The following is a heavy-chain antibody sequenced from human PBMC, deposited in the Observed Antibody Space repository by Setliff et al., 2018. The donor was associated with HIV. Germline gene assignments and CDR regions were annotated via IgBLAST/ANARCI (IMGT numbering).Heavy chain of an antibody. J-gene: IGHJ4*02. CDR3: ARENYDMLTGYYDD. CDR1: GFIFSSYA. Sequence: LRLSCAASGFIFSSYAMDWVRQAPGKGLEWVAVISYDGSKKYYADSVKGRFTIPRDNSKNTLYLQMNSLRAEDTAVYYCARENYDMLTGYYDDWGQGALVTVSS. V-gene: IGHV3-30*04. D-gene: IGHD3-9*01. CDR2: ISYDGSKK.